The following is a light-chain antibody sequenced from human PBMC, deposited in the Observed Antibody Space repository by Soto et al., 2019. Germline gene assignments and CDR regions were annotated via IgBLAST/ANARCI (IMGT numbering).Light chain of an antibody. J-gene: IGKJ1*01. CDR3: QQHNDWPPWT. V-gene: IGKV3-15*01. Sequence: EIVMTQSPATLSVSPGERATLSCRASQSVASNVAWYQQKPGQAPRLLIYGASTRATGTPARFSGSGSGTDFTLTFSSLQSEDFALYYCQQHNDWPPWTFGQGTKVEFK. CDR1: QSVASN. CDR2: GAS.